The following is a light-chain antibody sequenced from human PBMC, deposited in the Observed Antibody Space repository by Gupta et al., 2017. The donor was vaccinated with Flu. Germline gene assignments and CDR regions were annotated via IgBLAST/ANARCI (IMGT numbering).Light chain of an antibody. CDR1: QSVLYSSNHKNY. CDR2: WAS. J-gene: IGKJ1*01. CDR3: QQDYSTPRT. V-gene: IGKV4-1*01. Sequence: DIVMTQSQHSLAVSLGERATINCKSSQSVLYSSNHKNYLAWYQQKPGQPPKLLIYWASTRESGVPDRFSGSGSGTDFTLTISSLQAEDVAVYYCQQDYSTPRTFGQGTKVEIK.